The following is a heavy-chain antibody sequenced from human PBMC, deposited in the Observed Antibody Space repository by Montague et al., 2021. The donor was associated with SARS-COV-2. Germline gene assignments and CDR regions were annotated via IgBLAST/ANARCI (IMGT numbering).Heavy chain of an antibody. Sequence: SETLSLTCTVSGGSISSYYWSWIRQPPGKGLEWIGYMYYSGSTNYNPSLKSRVTISVDTSKNQFSLELSSVTAADTAVYYCAREGGWLSRGSYYFDYWGQGTLVTVSS. CDR2: MYYSGST. V-gene: IGHV4-59*12. CDR1: GGSISSYY. J-gene: IGHJ4*02. CDR3: AREGGWLSRGSYYFDY. D-gene: IGHD3-22*01.